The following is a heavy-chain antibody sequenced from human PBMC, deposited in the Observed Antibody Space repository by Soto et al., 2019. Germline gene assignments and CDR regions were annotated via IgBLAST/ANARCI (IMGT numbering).Heavy chain of an antibody. CDR1: GGSITTLNNY. V-gene: IGHV4-39*01. CDR3: ARHRLQWLVYFDY. J-gene: IGHJ4*02. D-gene: IGHD6-19*01. Sequence: LPLQASGPGLVKPSETLSLSCSVAGGSITTLNNYWGWVRQPPGKGLEWIGSISDRGTTFYNASLESRLSISLETSKNQFSLRLKSVTAADTALYFCARHRLQWLVYFDYWGQGIQVTVS. CDR2: ISDRGTT.